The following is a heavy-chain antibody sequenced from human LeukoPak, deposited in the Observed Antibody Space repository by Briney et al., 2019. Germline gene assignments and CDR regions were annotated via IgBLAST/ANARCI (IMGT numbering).Heavy chain of an antibody. V-gene: IGHV3-21*01. CDR1: GFTFSSYS. CDR2: ISRSSSYI. CDR3: ARGGSRYY. J-gene: IGHJ4*02. D-gene: IGHD2-2*01. Sequence: GGSLRLSCAASGFTFSSYSMNWVRQAPGKGLEWVSSISRSSSYIYYADSVKGRFTISRDNAKNSLYLQMNSLRAEDTAVYYCARGGSRYYWGQGTLVTVSS.